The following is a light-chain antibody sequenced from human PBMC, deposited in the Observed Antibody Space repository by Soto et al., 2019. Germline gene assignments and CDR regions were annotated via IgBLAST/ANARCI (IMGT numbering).Light chain of an antibody. J-gene: IGKJ5*01. CDR3: QQSYSTPNT. V-gene: IGKV1-39*01. CDR2: AAS. CDR1: QRIATY. Sequence: DIQMTQSPSSLAASVGDRVTITCRASQRIATYLNWYQQKPGKAPKLLIYAASSLQSGVPSRFSGSGSGTDFTLSITSLQPEDFASYYCQQSYSTPNTFGQGTRLEI.